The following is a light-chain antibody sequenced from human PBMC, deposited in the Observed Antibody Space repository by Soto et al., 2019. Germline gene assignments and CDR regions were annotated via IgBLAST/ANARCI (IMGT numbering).Light chain of an antibody. CDR3: QSYDSSLSGRV. Sequence: QSVLTQPPSVSGAPGQRVTISCTGSSSNIGAGHDVHWYLKLPGAAPKLLIYRNNNRPSGVPDRFSGSKSGTSASLAITGLQAEDEAYYYCQSYDSSLSGRVFGGGTQLTVL. CDR1: SSNIGAGHD. J-gene: IGLJ2*01. CDR2: RNN. V-gene: IGLV1-40*01.